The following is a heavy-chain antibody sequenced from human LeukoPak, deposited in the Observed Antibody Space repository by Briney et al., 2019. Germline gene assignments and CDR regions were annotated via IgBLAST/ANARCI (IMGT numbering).Heavy chain of an antibody. CDR2: VNPSGGST. CDR1: GYSFTNFY. V-gene: IGHV1-46*01. CDR3: ARDAF. D-gene: IGHD3-3*02. Sequence: GASVKVSCKTSGYSFTNFYIHWVRQAPGQGLEWMGMVNPSGGSTISAQRFHDRVNMTTDTSTRTVYMEMTGLTSDDTGIYYCARDAFWGQGTQVTVSS. J-gene: IGHJ4*02.